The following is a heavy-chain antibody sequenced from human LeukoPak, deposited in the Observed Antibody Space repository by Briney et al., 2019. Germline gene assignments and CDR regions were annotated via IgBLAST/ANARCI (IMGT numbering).Heavy chain of an antibody. Sequence: SETLSLTCTVSGGSISSYYWSWIRQPPGKGLEWIGYIYYSGSTNYNPSLKSRVTISVDTSKNQFSLKLSSVTAADTAVNYCASSNPEGAFDIWGQGTMVTVSS. D-gene: IGHD1-14*01. CDR3: ASSNPEGAFDI. J-gene: IGHJ3*02. V-gene: IGHV4-59*08. CDR2: IYYSGST. CDR1: GGSISSYY.